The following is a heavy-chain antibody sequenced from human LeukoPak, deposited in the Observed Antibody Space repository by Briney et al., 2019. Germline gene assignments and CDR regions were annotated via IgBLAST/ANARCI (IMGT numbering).Heavy chain of an antibody. Sequence: GGSLRLSCTASGFTFGDYAMTWVRQAPGEGLEWVGSIRDKPGGGTPEYAASLRGRFTISIDDSKSNAYLQMNSLKTEDTAVYYCTANYYGSGSYYTHYFDYWGQGTLVTVSS. D-gene: IGHD3-10*01. J-gene: IGHJ4*02. CDR2: IRDKPGGGTP. CDR3: TANYYGSGSYYTHYFDY. V-gene: IGHV3-49*04. CDR1: GFTFGDYA.